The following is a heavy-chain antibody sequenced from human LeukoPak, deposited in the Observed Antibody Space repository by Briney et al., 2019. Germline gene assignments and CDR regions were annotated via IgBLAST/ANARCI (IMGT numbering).Heavy chain of an antibody. V-gene: IGHV3-23*01. Sequence: GGSQRLSCAASGFTFTSYAMSWVRQAPGKGLEGVSAICGCGGSTYYADSVTGRFTISRDNSKNTLYLQMNSLRAEDTAVYYCAKDQSTTIFGVVIISVAEGDYWGQGTLGTVSS. CDR1: GFTFTSYA. CDR2: ICGCGGST. D-gene: IGHD3-3*01. CDR3: AKDQSTTIFGVVIISVAEGDY. J-gene: IGHJ4*02.